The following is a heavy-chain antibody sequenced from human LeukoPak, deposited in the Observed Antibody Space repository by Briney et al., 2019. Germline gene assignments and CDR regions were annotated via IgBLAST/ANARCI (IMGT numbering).Heavy chain of an antibody. V-gene: IGHV3-48*03. CDR2: ISSSGSTK. J-gene: IGHJ6*04. D-gene: IGHD3-10*02. CDR1: GFTFSSYA. Sequence: GGSLRLSCAASGFTFSSYAMSWVRQAPGKGLEWVSYISSSGSTKYSADSVKGRFTISRDNAKNSLYLQMNSLRAEDTAVYYCAELGIAMIGGVWGKGTTVTISS. CDR3: AELGIAMIGGV.